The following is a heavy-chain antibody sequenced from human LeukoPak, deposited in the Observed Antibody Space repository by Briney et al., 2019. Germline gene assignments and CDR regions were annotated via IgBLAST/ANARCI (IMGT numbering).Heavy chain of an antibody. CDR2: IYDTGST. V-gene: IGHV4-59*01. J-gene: IGHJ4*02. D-gene: IGHD3-10*01. CDR1: GGSIISYY. CDR3: ARVRSEIYYNGIFDY. Sequence: SETLSLTCTVSGGSIISYYWSWIRQPPGGGLEWIGYIYDTGSTKIKDSLKGRVAISVDTSKNRFSLKLSSVTAADTAVYYCARVRSEIYYNGIFDYWGQGTLVTVSS.